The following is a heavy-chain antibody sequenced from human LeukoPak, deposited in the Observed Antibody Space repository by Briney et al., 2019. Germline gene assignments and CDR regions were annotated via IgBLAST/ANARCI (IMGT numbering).Heavy chain of an antibody. CDR3: ARAYVSGRGAFDI. J-gene: IGHJ3*02. V-gene: IGHV3-48*02. Sequence: QPGGSLRLSCAASGLTFSSYSMNWVRQAPGKGLQWVSYISSSSSTIYYADSVKGRFTISRDNAKNSLYLQMNSLRDEDTAVYYCARAYVSGRGAFDIWGQGTMVAVSS. D-gene: IGHD3-10*01. CDR2: ISSSSSTI. CDR1: GLTFSSYS.